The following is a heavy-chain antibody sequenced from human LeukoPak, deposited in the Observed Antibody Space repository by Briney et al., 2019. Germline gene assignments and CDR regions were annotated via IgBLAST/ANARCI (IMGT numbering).Heavy chain of an antibody. V-gene: IGHV3-66*01. CDR2: IYSGGST. D-gene: IGHD3-9*01. CDR1: GFTVSSNY. J-gene: IGHJ4*02. Sequence: PGGSLSLSCAASGFTVSSNYMSWVRQAPGKGLEWVSVIYSGGSTYYADSVKGRFTISRDNSKNTLYLQMNSLRAEDTAVYYCARESYYDILTGYSTILDYWGQGTLVTVSS. CDR3: ARESYYDILTGYSTILDY.